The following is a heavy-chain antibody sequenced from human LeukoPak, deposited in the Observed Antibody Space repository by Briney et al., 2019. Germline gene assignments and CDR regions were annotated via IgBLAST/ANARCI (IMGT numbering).Heavy chain of an antibody. CDR2: IYYSGST. V-gene: IGHV4-31*03. Sequence: PSETLSLTCTVSGGSISSGGYYWSWIRQHPGKGLEWIGYIYYSGSTYCNPSLKSRVTISVDTSKNQFSLKLSSVTAADTAVYYCARVPYYDSSGYYGAFDIWGQGTMVTVSS. J-gene: IGHJ3*02. CDR1: GGSISSGGYY. CDR3: ARVPYYDSSGYYGAFDI. D-gene: IGHD3-22*01.